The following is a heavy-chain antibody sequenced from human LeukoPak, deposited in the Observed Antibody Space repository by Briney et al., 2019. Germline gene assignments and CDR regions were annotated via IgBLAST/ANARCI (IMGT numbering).Heavy chain of an antibody. Sequence: GGSLRLSCAASGFTFSSYWMSWVRQAPGKGLEWVANIKQDGSEKYYVDSVKGRFTISRDNAKNSLYLQMNSLRAEDTAVYFCARDSSPNDGQVFYDAFDIWGQGTMVTVSS. CDR1: GFTFSSYW. D-gene: IGHD5/OR15-5a*01. CDR3: ARDSSPNDGQVFYDAFDI. CDR2: IKQDGSEK. V-gene: IGHV3-7*01. J-gene: IGHJ3*02.